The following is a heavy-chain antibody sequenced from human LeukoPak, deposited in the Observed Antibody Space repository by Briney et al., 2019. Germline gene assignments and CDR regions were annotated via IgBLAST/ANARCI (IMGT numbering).Heavy chain of an antibody. CDR2: INPNDSST. D-gene: IGHD3-3*01. CDR3: ARGLGDFWSGYLNWFDP. CDR1: GYTFTNYY. V-gene: IGHV1-46*01. Sequence: ASVKVSCKASGYTFTNYYMHWVRQAPGQGLEWMGIINPNDSSTSYAQKFQGRVTMTRDTSTSTVYMELSSLRSEDTAVYYCARGLGDFWSGYLNWFDPWGQGTLVTVSS. J-gene: IGHJ5*02.